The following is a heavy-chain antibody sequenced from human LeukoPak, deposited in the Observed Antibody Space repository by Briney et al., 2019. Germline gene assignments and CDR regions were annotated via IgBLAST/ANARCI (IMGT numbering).Heavy chain of an antibody. V-gene: IGHV3-13*01. Sequence: GGSLRLSCAASGFTFSSYDLHWVRQATGKGLECVSAIGTAGDTYYPGSVKGRFTISRENAKNSLYLQMNSLRAGDTAVYYCARGLGDSSGYPLDYWGQGTLVTVSS. J-gene: IGHJ4*02. CDR1: GFTFSSYD. CDR3: ARGLGDSSGYPLDY. CDR2: IGTAGDT. D-gene: IGHD3-22*01.